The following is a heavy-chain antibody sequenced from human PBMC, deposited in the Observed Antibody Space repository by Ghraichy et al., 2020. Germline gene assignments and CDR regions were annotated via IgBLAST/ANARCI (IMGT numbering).Heavy chain of an antibody. CDR3: ARSGAAGRYYYYYGMDV. V-gene: IGHV4-38-2*02. CDR2: ISHSGST. J-gene: IGHJ6*02. CDR1: GYSISSGYY. Sequence: SCTVSGYSISSGYYWGWIRQPPGKGLEWIGSISHSGSTNYNPSLKSRVTISIDTSKNQFSLNLRSVTAADTAVYYCARSGAAGRYYYYYGMDVWGQGTTVTVSS. D-gene: IGHD6-13*01.